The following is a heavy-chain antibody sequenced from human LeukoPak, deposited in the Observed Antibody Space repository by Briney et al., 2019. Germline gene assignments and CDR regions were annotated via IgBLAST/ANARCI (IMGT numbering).Heavy chain of an antibody. J-gene: IGHJ4*02. Sequence: SGGPLRLSCAASGFTFSDDYMSWIRQAPGKGLEWISYISYTGNTIYYADSVKGRFTISRDNAKKSLFLQMDSLRAEDTALYFCAKDADFVKYWGQGTLVTVSS. CDR2: ISYTGNTI. D-gene: IGHD2/OR15-2a*01. CDR1: GFTFSDDY. V-gene: IGHV3-11*04. CDR3: AKDADFVKY.